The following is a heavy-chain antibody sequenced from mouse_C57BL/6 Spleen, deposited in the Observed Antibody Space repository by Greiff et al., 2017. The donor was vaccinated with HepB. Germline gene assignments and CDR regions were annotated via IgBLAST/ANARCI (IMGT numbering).Heavy chain of an antibody. CDR2: IDPSDSYT. V-gene: IGHV1-59*01. J-gene: IGHJ1*03. D-gene: IGHD1-1*01. CDR3: TATTVVAPRYFDV. Sequence: QVQLQQPGAELVRPGTSVKLSCKASGYTFTSYWMHWVKQRPGQGLEWIGVIDPSDSYTNYNQKFKGKATLTVDTSSSTAYMQLSSLTSEDSAVYYCTATTVVAPRYFDVWGTGTTVTVSS. CDR1: GYTFTSYW.